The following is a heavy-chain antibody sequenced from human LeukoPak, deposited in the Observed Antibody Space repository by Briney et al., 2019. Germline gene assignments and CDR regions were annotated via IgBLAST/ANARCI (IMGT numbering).Heavy chain of an antibody. CDR1: GGSFSGYY. J-gene: IGHJ4*02. Sequence: SETLSLTCAVYGGSFSGYYWSWIRQPSGKGLEWIGEINHSGSTNYNPSLKSRVTISVDTSKNQFSLKLSSVTAADTAVYYCARHAGRSGSYLGYWGQGTLVTVSS. CDR2: INHSGST. CDR3: ARHAGRSGSYLGY. D-gene: IGHD1-26*01. V-gene: IGHV4-34*01.